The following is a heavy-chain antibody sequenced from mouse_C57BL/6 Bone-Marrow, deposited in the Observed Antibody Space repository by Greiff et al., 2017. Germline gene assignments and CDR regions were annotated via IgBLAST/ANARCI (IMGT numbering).Heavy chain of an antibody. Sequence: QVQLKQPGAELVKPGASVKLSCKASGYTFTSYWMHWVKQRPGQGLEWIGMIHPNSGSTNYNEKFKSKATLTVDKSSSTAYMQLSSLTSEDSAVYYCGYGSSYFFDYWGQGTTLTVSS. CDR2: IHPNSGST. D-gene: IGHD1-1*01. J-gene: IGHJ2*01. CDR1: GYTFTSYW. CDR3: GYGSSYFFDY. V-gene: IGHV1-64*01.